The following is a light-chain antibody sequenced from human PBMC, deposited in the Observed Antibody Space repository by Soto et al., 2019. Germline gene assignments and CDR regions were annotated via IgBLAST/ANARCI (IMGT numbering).Light chain of an antibody. J-gene: IGKJ1*01. Sequence: DIQMTQSPSSLSASIGDRVTITCRASHTISSNLNWYQQKPGKAPQLLIYAASSVPSGVPPRFSGRGSGTEFTLTVSSLQSEDFATYYCLQTYSVPWTFDHGTKVEIK. CDR3: LQTYSVPWT. CDR2: AAS. V-gene: IGKV1-39*01. CDR1: HTISSN.